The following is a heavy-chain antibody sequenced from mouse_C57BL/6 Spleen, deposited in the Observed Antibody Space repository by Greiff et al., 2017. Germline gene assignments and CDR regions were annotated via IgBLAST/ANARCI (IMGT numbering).Heavy chain of an antibody. Sequence: VQLQQSGPVLVKPGASVKMSCKASGYTFTDYYMNWVKQSHGKSLEWIGVINPYNGGTSYNQKFKGKATLTVDKSSSTADMELNSLTSEDYAVDYCARTTTVADGYWGQGTTLTVSS. CDR2: INPYNGGT. CDR1: GYTFTDYY. V-gene: IGHV1-19*01. D-gene: IGHD1-1*01. J-gene: IGHJ2*01. CDR3: ARTTTVADGY.